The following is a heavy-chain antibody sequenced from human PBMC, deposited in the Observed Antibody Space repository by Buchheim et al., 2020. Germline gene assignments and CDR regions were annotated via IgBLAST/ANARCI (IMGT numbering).Heavy chain of an antibody. D-gene: IGHD3-22*01. Sequence: QVQLQESGPGLVKPSETLSLTCTVSGGSVSSYYWTWIRQPPGKRLEWIGYISYSGSANYNPSLKSRVTISVDTSTNQFSLNLNSVTTADTAVYYCARGNPMIVDAHIWGLGT. J-gene: IGHJ3*02. CDR1: GGSVSSYY. V-gene: IGHV4-59*02. CDR3: ARGNPMIVDAHI. CDR2: ISYSGSA.